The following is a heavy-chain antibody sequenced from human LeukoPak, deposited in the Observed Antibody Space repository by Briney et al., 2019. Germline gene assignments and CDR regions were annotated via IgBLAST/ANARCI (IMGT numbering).Heavy chain of an antibody. Sequence: SETLSLTCTVSGGSISSYYWSWIRRPPGKGLEWIGYIYYSGSTNYNPSLKSRVTISVDTSKNQFSLKLSSVTAADTAVYYCARVDPDSSSTLEVFDYWGQGTLVTVSS. D-gene: IGHD6-6*01. CDR1: GGSISSYY. CDR2: IYYSGST. CDR3: ARVDPDSSSTLEVFDY. V-gene: IGHV4-59*01. J-gene: IGHJ4*02.